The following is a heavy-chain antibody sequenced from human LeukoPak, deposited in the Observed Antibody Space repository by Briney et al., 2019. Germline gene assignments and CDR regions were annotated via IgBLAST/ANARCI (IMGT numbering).Heavy chain of an antibody. D-gene: IGHD3-10*01. J-gene: IGHJ6*03. CDR2: MNPNSGNT. V-gene: IGHV1-8*01. CDR1: GYTFTSYD. Sequence: ASVKVSCKASGYTFTSYDINWVRQATGQGVEWMGWMNPNSGNTGYAQKFQGRVTMTTNTSISTAYMELSSLRSEDTAVYYCARVGMVRGVILYYYYMDVWGKGTTVTISS. CDR3: ARVGMVRGVILYYYYMDV.